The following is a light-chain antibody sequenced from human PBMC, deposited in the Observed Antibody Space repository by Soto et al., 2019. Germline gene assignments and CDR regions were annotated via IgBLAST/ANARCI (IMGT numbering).Light chain of an antibody. V-gene: IGKV3-15*01. CDR1: QSVSSN. J-gene: IGKJ2*01. CDR2: DTS. Sequence: EIVMTQSPATLSLSPGERDTLSCRASQSVSSNLVWYLQKPGQAPRLLIYDTSTRATNVPARFSGSGSETEFTLTISGLQSEDFGIYYCHHYNNWPPRNTFGQGTKVDIK. CDR3: HHYNNWPPRNT.